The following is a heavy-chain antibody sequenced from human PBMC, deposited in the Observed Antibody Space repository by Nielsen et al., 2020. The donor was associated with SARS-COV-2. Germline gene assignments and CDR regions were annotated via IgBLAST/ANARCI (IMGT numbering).Heavy chain of an antibody. Sequence: SETLSPTSTVSGCSISSYYWSWIRQPPGKGLEWIGYIYYSGSTNYNPSLKSQVTISVDTSKNQFSLKLSSVTAADTAVYYCARARGYKKGYYYYYMDVWGKGTTVTVSS. CDR3: ARARGYKKGYYYYYMDV. CDR2: IYYSGST. V-gene: IGHV4-59*01. J-gene: IGHJ6*03. CDR1: GCSISSYY. D-gene: IGHD1-1*01.